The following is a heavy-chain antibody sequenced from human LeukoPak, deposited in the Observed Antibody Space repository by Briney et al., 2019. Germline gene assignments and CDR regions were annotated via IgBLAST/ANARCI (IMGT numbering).Heavy chain of an antibody. CDR2: ISAYNGNT. CDR1: GYTFTSYG. Sequence: ASVKVSCKASGYTFTSYGISWVRQAPGQGLEWMGWISAYNGNTNYAQKLQGRVTMTTDTSTSTAYMELRSQRSDDTAVYYCARVNIVVVPAKNWFDPWGQGTLVTVSS. J-gene: IGHJ5*02. D-gene: IGHD2-2*01. V-gene: IGHV1-18*04. CDR3: ARVNIVVVPAKNWFDP.